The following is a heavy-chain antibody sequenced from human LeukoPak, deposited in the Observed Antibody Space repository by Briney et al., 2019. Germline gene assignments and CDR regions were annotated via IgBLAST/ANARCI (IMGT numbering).Heavy chain of an antibody. Sequence: SETLSLTCTVSGGSISSFYWNWIRQPPGKGLEWIGYIFYTGSTNSNPFLKSRVTISIDTSKNQFSLKLSSVTAADTAVYYCASGILTGLDYFDYWGQGTLVTVSS. D-gene: IGHD3-9*01. CDR1: GGSISSFY. CDR3: ASGILTGLDYFDY. J-gene: IGHJ4*02. CDR2: IFYTGST. V-gene: IGHV4-59*01.